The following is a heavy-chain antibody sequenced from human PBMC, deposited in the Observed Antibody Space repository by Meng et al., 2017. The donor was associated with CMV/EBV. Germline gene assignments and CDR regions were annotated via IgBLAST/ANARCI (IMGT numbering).Heavy chain of an antibody. J-gene: IGHJ6*02. CDR1: GFTFNIYA. CDR3: ARDWEDIVVVPAAYYYYYGMDV. Sequence: GESLKISCAASGFTFNIYAMHWVRQAPGKGLDWVTLISPDASHQYYADSVKGRFTISRDNAKNSLYLQMNSLRAEDTAVYYCARDWEDIVVVPAAYYYYYGMDVWGQGTTVTVSS. CDR2: ISPDASHQ. D-gene: IGHD2-2*01. V-gene: IGHV3-30*04.